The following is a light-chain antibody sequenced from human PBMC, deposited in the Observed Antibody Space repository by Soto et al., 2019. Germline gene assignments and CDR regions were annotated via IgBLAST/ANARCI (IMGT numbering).Light chain of an antibody. Sequence: LSHPASVSGSAGQTITISCTGTSTDVGGYNAVSWYQHHPGKAPKLIIYEVTHRPSGVSDRFSASKSGNTASLTISGLQAEDEADYYCNSFRVSHLYVFGTGTKVTVL. CDR2: EVT. J-gene: IGLJ1*01. CDR3: NSFRVSHLYV. CDR1: STDVGGYNA. V-gene: IGLV2-14*01.